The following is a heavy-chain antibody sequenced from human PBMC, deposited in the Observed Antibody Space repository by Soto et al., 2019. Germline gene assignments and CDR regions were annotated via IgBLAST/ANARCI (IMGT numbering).Heavy chain of an antibody. CDR2: ISAYNGNT. J-gene: IGHJ4*02. Sequence: DSVKVSCTASGYTFTGYGISWVRQAPGQGLEWMGWISAYNGNTNYAQKLQGRVTMTTDTSASTAYMELRSLRSDDTAVYYCARIYYYDSSGYYLDYWGQVPLVTFSS. D-gene: IGHD3-22*01. CDR1: GYTFTGYG. V-gene: IGHV1-18*04. CDR3: ARIYYYDSSGYYLDY.